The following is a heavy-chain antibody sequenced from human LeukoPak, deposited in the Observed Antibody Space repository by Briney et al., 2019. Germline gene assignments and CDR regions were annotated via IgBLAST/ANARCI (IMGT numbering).Heavy chain of an antibody. V-gene: IGHV3-53*01. CDR3: ARDRYYYGSGSYY. Sequence: PGGSLRLSCAASGFTVSSNYMSWVRQAPGKGLEWVSVIYSGGSTYYAGSVKGRFTISRDNSKNTLYLQMNSLRAEDTAVYYCARDRYYYGSGSYYWGQGTPVTVSS. CDR1: GFTVSSNY. CDR2: IYSGGST. J-gene: IGHJ4*02. D-gene: IGHD3-10*01.